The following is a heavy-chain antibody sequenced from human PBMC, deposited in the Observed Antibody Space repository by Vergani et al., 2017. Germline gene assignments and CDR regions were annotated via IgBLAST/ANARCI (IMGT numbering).Heavy chain of an antibody. J-gene: IGHJ4*02. D-gene: IGHD3-22*01. CDR3: ARAAGMVVIDY. Sequence: QVQLVQSGTEVKKPGASVKVSCKASGYTFTAHDIPWVRQAPGQGLEWMGRINPDDGATTYPPNFRGRVTVTGDTSISTAYMELRNLISDDTAIYYCARAAGMVVIDYWGQGSLVIVSS. CDR2: INPDDGAT. V-gene: IGHV1-2*06. CDR1: GYTFTAHD.